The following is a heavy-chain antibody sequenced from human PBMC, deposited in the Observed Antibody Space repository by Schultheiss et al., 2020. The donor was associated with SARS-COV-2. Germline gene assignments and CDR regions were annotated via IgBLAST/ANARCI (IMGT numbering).Heavy chain of an antibody. D-gene: IGHD6-13*01. V-gene: IGHV3-74*01. Sequence: GGSLRLSCAASGFTFSSYWMHWVRQAPGKGLVWVSRINSDGSSTSYADSVKGRFTISRDNAKNTLYLQMNSLRAEDTAVYYCARDESTGGSSSWYIHGLQYFDYWGQGTLVTVS. CDR2: INSDGSST. J-gene: IGHJ4*02. CDR3: ARDESTGGSSSWYIHGLQYFDY. CDR1: GFTFSSYW.